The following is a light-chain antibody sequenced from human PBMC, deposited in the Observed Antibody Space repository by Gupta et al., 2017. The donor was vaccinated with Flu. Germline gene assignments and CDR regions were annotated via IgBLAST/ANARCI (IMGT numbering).Light chain of an antibody. CDR3: QSYDTSLSGRYV. CDR1: SSNSGAGYD. J-gene: IGLJ1*01. Sequence: QSVLTQPPSVSGAPGQRVTISCTGSSSNSGAGYDRNWYHQLPVTAPNLLISGNSNRPSGVPDPFSGSKSGSSATLTITGLQAEDEADYYCQSYDTSLSGRYVFGTGTKVTVL. V-gene: IGLV1-40*01. CDR2: GNS.